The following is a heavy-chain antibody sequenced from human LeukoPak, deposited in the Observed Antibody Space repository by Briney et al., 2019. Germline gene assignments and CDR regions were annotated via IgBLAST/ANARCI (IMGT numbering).Heavy chain of an antibody. Sequence: ASVKVSCKASGYTFTGYDIHWVRQAPGQGLEWMGRINPNSGGTKYAQKFQGRVTMTRDTSITTAYMELSRLRSDDTAVYYCARDVGSNNCENWGQGTLVTVPS. D-gene: IGHD2-2*01. CDR1: GYTFTGYD. J-gene: IGHJ4*02. CDR3: ARDVGSNNCEN. CDR2: INPNSGGT. V-gene: IGHV1-2*06.